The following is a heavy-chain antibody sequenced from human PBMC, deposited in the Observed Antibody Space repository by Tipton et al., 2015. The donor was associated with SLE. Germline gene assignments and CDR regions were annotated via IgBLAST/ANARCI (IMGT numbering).Heavy chain of an antibody. V-gene: IGHV4-4*07. Sequence: TLSLTCTVSGGSISSYYRSWIRQPAGKGLEWIGRIYTSGSTNYNPSLKSRVTMSVDTSKNQFSLKLSSVTAADTAVYYCARDFQSPSLYSSSSEVNWFDPWGQGTLVTVSS. J-gene: IGHJ5*02. CDR2: IYTSGST. CDR1: GGSISSYY. D-gene: IGHD6-13*01. CDR3: ARDFQSPSLYSSSSEVNWFDP.